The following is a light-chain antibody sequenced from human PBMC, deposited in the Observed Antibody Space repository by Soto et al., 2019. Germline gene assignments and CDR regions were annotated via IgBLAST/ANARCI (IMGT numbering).Light chain of an antibody. Sequence: EILLTQSPATLSVSPGETATLSCRASQNVLSDLAWYQQKPGQAPRLLVYGATTRATDAPAKFRGRGSGTEFSLTISSLQSEDSATHYCQQYRSWPRTFGQGSKVEI. CDR1: QNVLSD. CDR2: GAT. CDR3: QQYRSWPRT. J-gene: IGKJ1*01. V-gene: IGKV3-15*01.